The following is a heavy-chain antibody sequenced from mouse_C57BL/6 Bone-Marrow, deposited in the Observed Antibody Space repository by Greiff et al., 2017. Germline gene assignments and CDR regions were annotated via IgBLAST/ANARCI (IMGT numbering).Heavy chain of an antibody. V-gene: IGHV1-15*01. D-gene: IGHD1-1*01. CDR1: GYTFTDYE. CDR2: IDPETGGT. CDR3: TRYTTVVAHWYFDV. Sequence: QVQLKQSGAELVRPGASVTLSCKASGYTFTDYEMHWVKQTPVHGLEWIGAIDPETGGTAYNQKFKGKAILTADKSSSTAYLELRSLTSEDSAVYYCTRYTTVVAHWYFDVWGTGTTVTVSS. J-gene: IGHJ1*03.